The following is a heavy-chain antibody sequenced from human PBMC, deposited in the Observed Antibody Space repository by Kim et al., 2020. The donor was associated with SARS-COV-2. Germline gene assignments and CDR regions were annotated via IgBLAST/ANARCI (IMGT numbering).Heavy chain of an antibody. J-gene: IGHJ6*02. Sequence: YADPVKGRFTISRDHSKNALYLQMNSLRAEDTAVYYCARTLVLSGYYGMDVWGQGTTVTVSS. V-gene: IGHV3-33*01. D-gene: IGHD3-10*01. CDR3: ARTLVLSGYYGMDV.